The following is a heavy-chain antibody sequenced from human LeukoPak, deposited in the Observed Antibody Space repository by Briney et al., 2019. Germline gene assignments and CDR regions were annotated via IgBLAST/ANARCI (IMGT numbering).Heavy chain of an antibody. CDR3: ARAPKRLYGDYKPNFDY. V-gene: IGHV4-34*01. CDR2: INHSGST. J-gene: IGHJ4*02. CDR1: GGSFSGYY. Sequence: PSETLSLTCAVYGGSFSGYYWSWIRQPPGKGLEWIGEINHSGSTNYNPSLKSRVTISVDTSENQFSLKLSSVTAADTAVYYCARAPKRLYGDYKPNFDYWGQGTLVTVSS. D-gene: IGHD4-17*01.